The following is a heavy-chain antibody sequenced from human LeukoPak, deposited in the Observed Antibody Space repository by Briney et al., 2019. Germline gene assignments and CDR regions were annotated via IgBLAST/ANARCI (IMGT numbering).Heavy chain of an antibody. J-gene: IGHJ4*02. V-gene: IGHV3-7*01. CDR2: IKGEGRYT. D-gene: IGHD3-3*01. Sequence: GGSLRLSCTAYGFTFRTQWIGSVRQATGKGLEWEARIKGEGRYTAYVDSVKGRVTISRDNPKHSVCLQMNSRRVEDTAVYYCARWRGAESEFDYWGRGTLVSVSS. CDR3: ARWRGAESEFDY. CDR1: GFTFRTQW.